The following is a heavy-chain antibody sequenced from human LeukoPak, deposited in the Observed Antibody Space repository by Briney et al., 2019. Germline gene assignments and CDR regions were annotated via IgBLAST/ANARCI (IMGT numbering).Heavy chain of an antibody. D-gene: IGHD3-10*01. CDR2: IKPTGSET. Sequence: GGSLRLSCAASGFTFSTYWMTWVRQAPGQGLEWVANIKPTGSETYYVDPVKGRFTISRDNAKNLLYLQMNSLRGEDTAVYYCGGFGYEAGVDLWDQGTLVTVSS. CDR1: GFTFSTYW. J-gene: IGHJ4*01. V-gene: IGHV3-7*01. CDR3: GGFGYEAGVDL.